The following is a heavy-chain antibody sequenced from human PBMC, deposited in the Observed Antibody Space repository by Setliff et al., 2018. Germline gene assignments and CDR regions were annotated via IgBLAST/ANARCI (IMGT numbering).Heavy chain of an antibody. CDR3: ARDDDTTSRYSRFEH. CDR2: FSGSSSTI. V-gene: IGHV3-48*01. Sequence: PGGSLRLSCAASGFTFSSYSMNWVRQAPGKGLEWVSYFSGSSSTIRYADSVKGRFTISRDNAKNSLYLQMNSLRAEDTAVYYCARDDDTTSRYSRFEHWGQGTPVTVSS. D-gene: IGHD5-12*01. CDR1: GFTFSSYS. J-gene: IGHJ5*02.